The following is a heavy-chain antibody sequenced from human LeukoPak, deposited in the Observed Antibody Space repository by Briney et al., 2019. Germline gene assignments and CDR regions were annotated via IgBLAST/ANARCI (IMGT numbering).Heavy chain of an antibody. CDR3: ARAHPNYCSGGSCYNDY. CDR2: IYSGGST. V-gene: IGHV3-53*01. Sequence: PGGSLRLSCAASGFTVSSNYMSWVRQAPGKGLEWVSVIYSGGSTYYADSVKGRFTISRDNAKNSLYLQMNSLRAEDTAVYYCARAHPNYCSGGSCYNDYWGQGTLVTVSS. J-gene: IGHJ4*02. CDR1: GFTVSSNY. D-gene: IGHD2-15*01.